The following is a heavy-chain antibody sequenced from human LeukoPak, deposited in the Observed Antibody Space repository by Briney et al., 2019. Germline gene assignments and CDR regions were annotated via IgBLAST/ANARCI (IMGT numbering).Heavy chain of an antibody. Sequence: SETLSLTCTVSGGSISNYYWSWIRQPPGKGLEWIGYIYYSGSTSYNPSLKRRVTISLDTSKNQFSLNLSSVTDADTAVYYCARQQQLVPWCLEHWGQGTLVTVSS. J-gene: IGHJ5*02. V-gene: IGHV4-59*01. CDR2: IYYSGST. CDR3: ARQQQLVPWCLEH. D-gene: IGHD6-13*01. CDR1: GGSISNYY.